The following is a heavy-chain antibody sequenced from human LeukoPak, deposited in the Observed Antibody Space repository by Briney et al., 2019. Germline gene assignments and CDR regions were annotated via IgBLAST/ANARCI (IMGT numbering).Heavy chain of an antibody. CDR2: INHSGST. V-gene: IGHV4-34*01. D-gene: IGHD3-10*01. J-gene: IGHJ6*02. CDR1: GGSFSGYY. CDR3: ARGYGSGSYHKVGYYYYGMDV. Sequence: PSETLSLTCAVYGGSFSGYYWSWIRQPPGKGLEWIGEINHSGSTNYNPSLKSRVTISVDTSKNQFSLKPSSVTAADTAVYYCARGYGSGSYHKVGYYYYGMDVWGQGTTVTVSS.